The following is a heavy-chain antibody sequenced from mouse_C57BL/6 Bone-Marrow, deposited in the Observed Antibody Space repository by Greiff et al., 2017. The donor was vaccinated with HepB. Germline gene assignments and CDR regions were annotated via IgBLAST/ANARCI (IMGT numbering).Heavy chain of an antibody. D-gene: IGHD1-1*01. V-gene: IGHV1-53*01. Sequence: QVHVKQPGTELVKPGASVKLSCKASGYTFTSYWMHWVKQRPGQGLEWIGNIKPSNGGTNYNEKFKSKATLTVDKSSSTAYMQLSSLTSEDSAVYYCARYPYYGSPLYAMDYWGQGTSVTVSS. CDR3: ARYPYYGSPLYAMDY. CDR1: GYTFTSYW. CDR2: IKPSNGGT. J-gene: IGHJ4*01.